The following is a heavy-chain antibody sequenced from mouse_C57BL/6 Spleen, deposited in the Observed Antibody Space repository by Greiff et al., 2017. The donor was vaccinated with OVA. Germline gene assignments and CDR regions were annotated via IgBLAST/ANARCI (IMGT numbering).Heavy chain of an antibody. Sequence: VQLQQSGPGLVQPSQSLSITCTVSGFSLTSYGVHWVRQSPGKGLEWLGVIWSGGSTDYNAAFISRLSISKDNSKSQVFFKMNSLQADDTAIYYCARNGIYDGYYPVYFDYWGQGTTLTVSS. J-gene: IGHJ2*01. V-gene: IGHV2-2*01. CDR3: ARNGIYDGYYPVYFDY. CDR2: IWSGGST. D-gene: IGHD2-3*01. CDR1: GFSLTSYG.